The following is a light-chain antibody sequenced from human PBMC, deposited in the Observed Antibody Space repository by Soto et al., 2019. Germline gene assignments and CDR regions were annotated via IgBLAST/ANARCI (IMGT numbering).Light chain of an antibody. CDR3: SSYTTTNTLYV. CDR2: EVF. Sequence: QSALTQPASVSGSPGQSITIPCTGTNSDVGAYNYVSWYQHHPGKAPKLMIYEVFIRPSGVSSRFSGSKSGSTASLTISGLLAEDEADYYCSSYTTTNTLYVFGTGTKLNVL. J-gene: IGLJ1*01. V-gene: IGLV2-14*01. CDR1: NSDVGAYNY.